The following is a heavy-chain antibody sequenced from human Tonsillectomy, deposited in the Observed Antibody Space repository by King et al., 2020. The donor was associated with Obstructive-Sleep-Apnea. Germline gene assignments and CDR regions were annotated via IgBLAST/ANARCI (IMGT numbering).Heavy chain of an antibody. Sequence: VQLVESGGGLVQPGVSLRLSCAASGVTFSSYAISWVCQAPGEGVEWVSAISGRGGSTYDAESVKGRVTISRDSSKNRLCLQMNSLRAEDTAVYYCAKDSSGSLYGMDVWGQGTTVTVSS. V-gene: IGHV3-23*04. CDR1: GVTFSSYA. D-gene: IGHD3-10*01. J-gene: IGHJ6*02. CDR2: ISGRGGST. CDR3: AKDSSGSLYGMDV.